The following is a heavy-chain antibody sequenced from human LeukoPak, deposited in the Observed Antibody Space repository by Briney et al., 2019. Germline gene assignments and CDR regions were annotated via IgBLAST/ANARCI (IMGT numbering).Heavy chain of an antibody. CDR1: GFTFSDYY. J-gene: IGHJ6*03. Sequence: GGSLRLSCAASGFTFSDYYMSWIRQAPGKGLEWVSYISSSGNSIYYADSVKGRFTISRDNAKNSLYLQMNSLRAEDTAVYYCARDLPPRYDFWVYYYYMDVWGKGTTVTASS. V-gene: IGHV3-11*04. CDR3: ARDLPPRYDFWVYYYYMDV. CDR2: ISSSGNSI. D-gene: IGHD3-3*01.